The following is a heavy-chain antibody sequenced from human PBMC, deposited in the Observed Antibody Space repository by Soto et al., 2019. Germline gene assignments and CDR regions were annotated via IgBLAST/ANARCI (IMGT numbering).Heavy chain of an antibody. V-gene: IGHV1-45*02. CDR1: GYTFTYRY. CDR3: AFSSSLIPLDC. Sequence: QMQLVQSGAEVKKTGSSVKVSCKASGYTFTYRYLNWVRQAPGQALEWMGWITPFNGNTNYEQKCQDRVTLTRHRSMSTAYVELGSMRSEDTAMYYCAFSSSLIPLDCWGQGPLVAVSS. CDR2: ITPFNGNT. D-gene: IGHD6-6*01. J-gene: IGHJ4*02.